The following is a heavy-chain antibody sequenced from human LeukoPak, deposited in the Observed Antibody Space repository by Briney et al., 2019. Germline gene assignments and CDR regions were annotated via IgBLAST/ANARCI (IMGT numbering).Heavy chain of an antibody. Sequence: GGSLRLSCAASGFPFNSYTMHWVRQAPGKGLEWVAVIWYDGSNKYYADSVKGRFTISRDNSKNTLYMQMSSLRPEDTAVYYCAKGAYLRYFEWLWANWGQGTLVTVSS. CDR2: IWYDGSNK. CDR1: GFPFNSYT. D-gene: IGHD3-9*01. V-gene: IGHV3-30*02. J-gene: IGHJ4*02. CDR3: AKGAYLRYFEWLWAN.